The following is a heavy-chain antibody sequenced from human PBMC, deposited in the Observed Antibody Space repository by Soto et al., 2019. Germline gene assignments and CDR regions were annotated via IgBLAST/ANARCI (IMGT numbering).Heavy chain of an antibody. Sequence: GGSLRLSCAASGFTFSSYGMHSVRQAPGKGLEWVAIISYDGSNKYYGDSVKGRFTISRDNSKNTLYLQMNSLRAEDTAVYYWAKVRSSTWTQYAFDIWGRVTIVTVSS. CDR1: GFTFSSYG. CDR3: AKVRSSTWTQYAFDI. J-gene: IGHJ3*02. D-gene: IGHD6-13*01. CDR2: ISYDGSNK. V-gene: IGHV3-30*18.